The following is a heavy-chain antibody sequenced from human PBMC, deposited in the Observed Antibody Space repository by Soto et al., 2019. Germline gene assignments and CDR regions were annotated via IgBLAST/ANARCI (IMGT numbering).Heavy chain of an antibody. D-gene: IGHD2-15*01. CDR1: GDSVSSNSAA. CDR3: ARDWGYCSGGSCSRRKYYYYGMDV. J-gene: IGHJ6*02. V-gene: IGHV6-1*01. Sequence: PSQTLSLTCAISGDSVSSNSAAWNWIRQSPSRGLEWLGRTYYRSKWYNDYAVSVKSRITINPDTSKNQFSLQLNSVTPEDTAVYHCARDWGYCSGGSCSRRKYYYYGMDVWRQRTTVTVSS. CDR2: TYYRSKWYN.